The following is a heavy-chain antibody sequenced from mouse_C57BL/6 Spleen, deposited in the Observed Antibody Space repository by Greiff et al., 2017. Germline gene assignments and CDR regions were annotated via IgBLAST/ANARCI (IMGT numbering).Heavy chain of an antibody. CDR1: GYTFTDYY. V-gene: IGHV1-76*01. CDR2: IYPGSGNT. J-gene: IGHJ2*01. CDR3: ARSKTAHHYFDY. Sequence: QVQLKQPGAELVRPGASVKLSCKASGYTFTDYYINWVKQRPGQGLEWIARIYPGSGNTYYNEKFKGKATLTADKSSSTAYMQLSSLTSEDSAVYFCARSKTAHHYFDYWGQGTTLTVSS. D-gene: IGHD3-2*02.